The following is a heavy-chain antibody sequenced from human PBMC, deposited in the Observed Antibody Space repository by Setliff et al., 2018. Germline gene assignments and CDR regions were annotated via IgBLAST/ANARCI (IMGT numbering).Heavy chain of an antibody. CDR2: INPNTGGT. J-gene: IGHJ4*02. Sequence: ASVKVSCKTSGYTFLGYYVHWVRQAPGRGLEWMGWINPNTGGTNYAQKFQGRVTVTSDTSISTAYLTLTSLRSDDTAIYYCARLSASVVSPVDHWGQGTLVTVSS. V-gene: IGHV1-2*02. CDR3: ARLSASVVSPVDH. CDR1: GYTFLGYY.